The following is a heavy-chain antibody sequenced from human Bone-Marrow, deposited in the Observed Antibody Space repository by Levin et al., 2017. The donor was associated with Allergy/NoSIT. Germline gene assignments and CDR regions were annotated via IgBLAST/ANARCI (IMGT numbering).Heavy chain of an antibody. D-gene: IGHD3-16*02. CDR3: AKPQYVWGSYHPLDY. CDR2: VSYDGSEK. Sequence: GGSLRLSCAASGFTFSTYAMHWVRQAPGKGLEWVAVVSYDGSEKYYSDSVKGRFSISRDNSENTVYLQMSSMREEDTAVYYCAKPQYVWGSYHPLDYWGQGTLVTVSS. CDR1: GFTFSTYA. V-gene: IGHV3-30*18. J-gene: IGHJ4*02.